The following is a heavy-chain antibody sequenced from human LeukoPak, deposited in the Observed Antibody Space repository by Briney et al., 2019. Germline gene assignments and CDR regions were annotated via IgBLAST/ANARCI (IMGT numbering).Heavy chain of an antibody. J-gene: IGHJ4*02. CDR3: AKGSRQLPFDY. D-gene: IGHD5-18*01. V-gene: IGHV3-23*01. Sequence: GGSLRLSCAASGFTFSSYAMSWVRQAPGKGVEWVSAISGSGGSTYYADSVKGRFTISRDNSKNTLYLQINSLRAEDTAVYYCAKGSRQLPFDYWGQGTLVTVSS. CDR1: GFTFSSYA. CDR2: ISGSGGST.